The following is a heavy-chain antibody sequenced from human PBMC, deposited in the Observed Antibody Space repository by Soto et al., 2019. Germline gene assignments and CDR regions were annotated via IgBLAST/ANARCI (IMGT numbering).Heavy chain of an antibody. CDR1: GFTFDDYA. CDR2: ISWNTYTI. J-gene: IGHJ3*01. V-gene: IGHV3-9*01. CDR3: AKDRVRGRFGESSFDV. Sequence: EVQLVESGGGLVQPGRSLRLSCAASGFTFDDYAMHWVRQAPGKGLEWVSGISWNTYTIDYADSVKGRFTISRDNAKNSLYLQMNSLSAEDTALYYCAKDRVRGRFGESSFDVWGQGTMVTVSS. D-gene: IGHD3-10*01.